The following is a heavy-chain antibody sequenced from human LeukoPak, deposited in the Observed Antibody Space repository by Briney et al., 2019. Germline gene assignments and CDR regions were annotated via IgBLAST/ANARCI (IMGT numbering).Heavy chain of an antibody. V-gene: IGHV1-18*01. CDR2: ISSYNGNT. Sequence: ASVKVSCKASGYTFTSYGISWVRQAAGQGLEGWGGISSYNGNTNYAQKLQGRVTMTTDTSTIPASQELSSLRSDDTAVYSCATRPCSSTSCYTWVDAFDIWGQGTMVNVSS. J-gene: IGHJ3*02. D-gene: IGHD2-2*02. CDR1: GYTFTSYG. CDR3: ATRPCSSTSCYTWVDAFDI.